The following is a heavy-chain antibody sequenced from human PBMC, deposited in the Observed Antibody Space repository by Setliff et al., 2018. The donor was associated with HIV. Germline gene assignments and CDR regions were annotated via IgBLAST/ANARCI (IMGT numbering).Heavy chain of an antibody. J-gene: IGHJ3*01. CDR1: GGTFSSYA. Sequence: SVKVSCKASGGTFSSYAISWVRQAPGKGPEWMGGFDPEDNKIVYAQKFQGRVTITADESTTTAYMELNSLTSEDTALYYCARGQASNDYGVSFWGQGTMVTVSS. D-gene: IGHD4-17*01. CDR3: ARGQASNDYGVSF. CDR2: FDPEDNKI. V-gene: IGHV1-69*13.